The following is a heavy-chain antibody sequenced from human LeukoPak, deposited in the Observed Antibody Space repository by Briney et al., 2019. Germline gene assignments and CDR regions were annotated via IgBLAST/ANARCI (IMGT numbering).Heavy chain of an antibody. V-gene: IGHV3-23*01. CDR2: ISGSGGST. D-gene: IGHD2-21*01. J-gene: IGHJ3*02. CDR1: GFTFSSYA. Sequence: QAGGSLRLSCAASGFTFSSYAMSWVRQAPGKGLEWVSAISGSGGSTYYADSVKGRFTISRDNSKNTLYLQMNSLRAEDTAVYYCSVVVVGASPGAFDIWGQGTMVTVSS. CDR3: SVVVVGASPGAFDI.